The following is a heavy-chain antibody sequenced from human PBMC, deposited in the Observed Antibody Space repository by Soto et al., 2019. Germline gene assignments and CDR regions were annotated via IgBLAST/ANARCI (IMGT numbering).Heavy chain of an antibody. CDR2: ISYDGSNK. J-gene: IGHJ6*03. CDR3: AKTMITIFGVVINDSYYYMDV. D-gene: IGHD3-3*01. CDR1: GFTFSSYG. Sequence: GGSLRLSCAASGFTFSSYGMHWVRQAPGKGLEWVAVISYDGSNKYYADSVKGRFTISRDNSKNTLYLQMNSLRAEDTAVYYCAKTMITIFGVVINDSYYYMDVWGKGTSVTVSS. V-gene: IGHV3-30*18.